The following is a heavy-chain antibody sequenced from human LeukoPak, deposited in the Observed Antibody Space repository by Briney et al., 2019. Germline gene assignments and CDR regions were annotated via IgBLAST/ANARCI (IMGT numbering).Heavy chain of an antibody. V-gene: IGHV3-30*18. CDR1: GFTFSSYG. CDR3: AKDLRAYDSSGYYFDY. CDR2: ISYDGSNK. D-gene: IGHD3-22*01. Sequence: GRSLRLSCAASGFTFSSYGMHWVRQAPGKGLEWVAVISYDGSNKYYADSVKGRFTISRDNSKNTLYLQMNSLRAEDTAVYYCAKDLRAYDSSGYYFDYWGQGTLVTVSS. J-gene: IGHJ4*02.